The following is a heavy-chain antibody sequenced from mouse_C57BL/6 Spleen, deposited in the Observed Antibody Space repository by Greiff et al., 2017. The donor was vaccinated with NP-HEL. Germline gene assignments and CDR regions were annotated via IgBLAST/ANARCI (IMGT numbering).Heavy chain of an antibody. CDR1: GFTFSSYG. D-gene: IGHD4-1*01. CDR3: ARQGPWDGFAY. V-gene: IGHV5-6*01. Sequence: EVMLVESGGDLVKPGGSLKLSCAASGFTFSSYGMSWVRQTPDKRLEWVATISSGGSYTYYPDSVKGRFTISRDNAKNTLYLQMSSLKSEDTAMYYRARQGPWDGFAYWGQGTLVTVSA. J-gene: IGHJ3*01. CDR2: ISSGGSYT.